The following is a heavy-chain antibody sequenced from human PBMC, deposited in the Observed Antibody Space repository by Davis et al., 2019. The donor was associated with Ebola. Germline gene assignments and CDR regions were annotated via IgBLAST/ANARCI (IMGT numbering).Heavy chain of an antibody. V-gene: IGHV4-30-4*01. D-gene: IGHD3-10*01. J-gene: IGHJ6*04. CDR1: GGSISSGDYY. Sequence: SETLSLTCTVSGGSISSGDYYWSWIRQPPGKGLEWIGYIYYSGSTYYNPSLKSRVTISVDTSKNQFSLKLSSVTAADTAVYYCAREQLLWFGELLYVSYGMDVWGKGTTVTVSS. CDR2: IYYSGST. CDR3: AREQLLWFGELLYVSYGMDV.